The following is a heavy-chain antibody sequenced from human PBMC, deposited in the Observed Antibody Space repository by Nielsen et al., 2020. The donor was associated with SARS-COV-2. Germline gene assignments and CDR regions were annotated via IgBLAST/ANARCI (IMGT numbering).Heavy chain of an antibody. CDR2: LSYDGGDK. J-gene: IGHJ4*02. CDR1: GFTFSNFA. CDR3: ASITIFGVEKRDY. V-gene: IGHV3-30-3*01. Sequence: GESLKISCAASGFTFSNFAIHWVRQAPGKGLEWVAVLSYDGGDKKYADSVKGRFTISRDNSKNTLYLQMNSLRAEDTAVYYCASITIFGVEKRDYWGQGTLVTVSS. D-gene: IGHD3-3*01.